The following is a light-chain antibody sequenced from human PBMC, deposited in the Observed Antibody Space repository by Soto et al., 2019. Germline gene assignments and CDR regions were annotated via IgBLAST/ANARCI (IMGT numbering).Light chain of an antibody. Sequence: QTVVNQEPSFSVSPGGTVTLTCGLSSGSVSTSYYPSWYQQTPGQAPRTLIYSTNTRSSGVPDRFSGSILGNKAALTITGAQADDESDYYCVLYMGSGNNYVFGTGTKVTVL. J-gene: IGLJ1*01. CDR2: STN. CDR3: VLYMGSGNNYV. CDR1: SGSVSTSYY. V-gene: IGLV8-61*01.